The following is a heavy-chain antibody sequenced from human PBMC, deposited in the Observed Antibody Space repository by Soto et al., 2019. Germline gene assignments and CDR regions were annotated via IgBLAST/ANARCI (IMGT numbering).Heavy chain of an antibody. J-gene: IGHJ6*03. V-gene: IGHV3-30*18. CDR1: GFTFSSYG. Sequence: GGSLRLSCAASGFTFSSYGMHWVRQAPGKGLEWVAVISYDGSNKYYADSVKGRFTISRDNSKNTLYLQMNSLRAEDTAVYYCAKAGRGHIVATIMVYYYMDVWGKGTTVTV. D-gene: IGHD5-12*01. CDR3: AKAGRGHIVATIMVYYYMDV. CDR2: ISYDGSNK.